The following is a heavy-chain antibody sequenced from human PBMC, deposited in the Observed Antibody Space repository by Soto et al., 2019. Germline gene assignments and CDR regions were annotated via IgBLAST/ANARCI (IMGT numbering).Heavy chain of an antibody. Sequence: QLQLQESGPGLVKPSETLSLTCTVSGGSISSSSYYWGWIRQPPGKGLEWIGSIYYSGSTYYNPSPKSRVTISVDTSKNQFSLKMSSVTAADTAVYYCARRGRRSSTALNWFDPWGQGTLVTVSS. CDR3: ARRGRRSSTALNWFDP. CDR2: IYYSGST. V-gene: IGHV4-39*01. D-gene: IGHD2-2*01. CDR1: GGSISSSSYY. J-gene: IGHJ5*02.